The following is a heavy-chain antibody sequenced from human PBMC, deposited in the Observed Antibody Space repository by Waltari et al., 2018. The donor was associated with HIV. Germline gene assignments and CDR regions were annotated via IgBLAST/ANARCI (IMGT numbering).Heavy chain of an antibody. CDR1: GFTCCSFS. V-gene: IGHV3-21*01. Sequence: EVQLVESGGGLVKPGGSLRLSCAGSGFTCCSFSMSWVRQAPGKGLEWGASISSGSSFIDYADSVNGRFTNSRDNAKNSLYLQMKSLRVEDTALYYCARALTNFGGFWGQGTLVTVSS. CDR2: ISSGSSFI. J-gene: IGHJ4*02. CDR3: ARALTNFGGF. D-gene: IGHD4-17*01.